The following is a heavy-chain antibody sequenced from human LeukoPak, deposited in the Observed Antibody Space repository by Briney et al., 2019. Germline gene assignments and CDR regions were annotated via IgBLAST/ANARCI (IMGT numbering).Heavy chain of an antibody. J-gene: IGHJ4*02. V-gene: IGHV1-69*04. CDR3: ARDPSGQQLVPSPPDY. D-gene: IGHD6-13*01. CDR1: GGTFSSYA. Sequence: SVKVSCKASGGTFSSYAISWVRQAPGQGLEWMGRIIPIFGIANYAQKSQGRVTITADKSTSTAYMELSSLRSEDTAVYYCARDPSGQQLVPSPPDYWGQGTLVTVSS. CDR2: IIPIFGIA.